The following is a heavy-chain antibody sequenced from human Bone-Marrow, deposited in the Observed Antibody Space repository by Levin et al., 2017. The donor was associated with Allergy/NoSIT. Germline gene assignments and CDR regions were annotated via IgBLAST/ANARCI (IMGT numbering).Heavy chain of an antibody. J-gene: IGHJ5*02. CDR2: IGSGGDT. V-gene: IGHV3-13*01. D-gene: IGHD3-10*01. CDR3: TRGSVGFDP. Sequence: GGSLRLSCAASGFIFSTYDMHWIRQGTGKGLEWVSGIGSGGDTYYAGSVRGRFTISRENAKSSLYLQMNSLRVGDTAVYYCTRGSVGFDPWGQGTLVTVSS. CDR1: GFIFSTYD.